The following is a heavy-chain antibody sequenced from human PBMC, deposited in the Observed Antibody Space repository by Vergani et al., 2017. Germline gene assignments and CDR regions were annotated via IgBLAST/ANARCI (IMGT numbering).Heavy chain of an antibody. J-gene: IGHJ4*02. Sequence: EVQLLESGGGLVQPGGSLRLSCAASGFTFSSYAMSWVRQAPGKGLEWVSAISGSGGSTYYADSVKGRFTISKDNSKNTLYLQRNSLRAEYTAVYYCAKDSSKGYYDILTGYYDYWGQGTLVTVSS. CDR2: ISGSGGST. CDR3: AKDSSKGYYDILTGYYDY. D-gene: IGHD3-9*01. CDR1: GFTFSSYA. V-gene: IGHV3-23*01.